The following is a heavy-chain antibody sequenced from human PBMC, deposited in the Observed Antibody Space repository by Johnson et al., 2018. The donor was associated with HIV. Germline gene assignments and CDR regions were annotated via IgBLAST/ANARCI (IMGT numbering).Heavy chain of an antibody. CDR3: ASEVRGVLDI. J-gene: IGHJ3*02. V-gene: IGHV3-66*01. D-gene: IGHD3-10*01. Sequence: VQLVESGGGLVQPGGSLRLSCAASGFTVSSNYMCWVRQAPGKGLERVSVIYSGGSTSYADSVKGRFTISRDNSKNTLYLKTNSLRVEDTAVYYCASEVRGVLDIWGQGTMVTVSS. CDR1: GFTVSSNY. CDR2: IYSGGST.